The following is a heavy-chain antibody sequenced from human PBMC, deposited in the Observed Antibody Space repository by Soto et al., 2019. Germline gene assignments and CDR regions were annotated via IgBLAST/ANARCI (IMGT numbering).Heavy chain of an antibody. CDR3: AKLAVASGEMGY. CDR2: ISGSGGST. Sequence: DAPLLESGGGLVQPGGSLRLSCAASGFTLSSYGMNWVRQAPGKGLEWVSGISGSGGSTYYIDSVKGRFTISRDISKNTLYLQMNSLRAEDTAVYYCAKLAVASGEMGYWGQGTLVTVSS. V-gene: IGHV3-23*01. CDR1: GFTLSSYG. J-gene: IGHJ4*02. D-gene: IGHD6-19*01.